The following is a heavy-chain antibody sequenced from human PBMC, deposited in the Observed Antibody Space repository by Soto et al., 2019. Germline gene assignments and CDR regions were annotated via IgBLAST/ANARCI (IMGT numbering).Heavy chain of an antibody. V-gene: IGHV3-30-3*01. CDR2: ISYDGSNK. CDR1: GFTFSSYA. D-gene: IGHD2-2*01. J-gene: IGHJ6*02. Sequence: QVQLVESGGGVVQPGRTLRLSCAASGFTFSSYAMHWVRQAPGKALEWVAVISYDGSNKYYADSVKGRFTISRDNSKNTLYLQMNSLRAEDTAVYYCARDKRVGQLRVYYYYGMDVWGRGTTVTVSS. CDR3: ARDKRVGQLRVYYYYGMDV.